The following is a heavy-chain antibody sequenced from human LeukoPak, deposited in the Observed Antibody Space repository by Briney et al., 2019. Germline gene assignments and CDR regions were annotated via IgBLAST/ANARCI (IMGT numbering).Heavy chain of an antibody. D-gene: IGHD3-16*01. Sequence: SDTLSVTCTVSGGSINNGYWGWVRQLPGKRLEWIGYLYNGGSTIYNPSLTSRVTISVDPSNNQFSLKLSSVTAADTAVYYCAKDGGEGAESWGQGTLVTVSS. V-gene: IGHV4-59*01. J-gene: IGHJ4*02. CDR1: GGSINNGY. CDR2: LYNGGST. CDR3: AKDGGEGAES.